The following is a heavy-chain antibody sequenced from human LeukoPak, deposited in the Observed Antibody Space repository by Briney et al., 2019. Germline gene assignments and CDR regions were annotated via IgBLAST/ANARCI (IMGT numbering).Heavy chain of an antibody. D-gene: IGHD3-22*01. J-gene: IGHJ5*02. CDR1: GGTFSSYA. CDR3: ARDYDSSGYHGP. CDR2: IIPIFGTA. Sequence: ASVKVSCKASGGTFSSYAISWVRQAPGQGLEWMGGIIPIFGTANYAQKFQGRVTITTDESTSTAYMELSSLRSEDTAVYYCARDYDSSGYHGPWGQGTLVTVSS. V-gene: IGHV1-69*05.